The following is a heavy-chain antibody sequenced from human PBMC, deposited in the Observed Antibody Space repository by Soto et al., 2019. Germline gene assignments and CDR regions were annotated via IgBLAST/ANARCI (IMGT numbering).Heavy chain of an antibody. D-gene: IGHD3-22*01. J-gene: IGHJ3*02. Sequence: SETLSLTCAVSGGSISSGAYSWSWLRQAPGKGLEWIGFISHSGTTYYNPSLKSRVTMSVDISNNQFSLKLTSVTAADTAVFYCARWRRSSGYVRSFDIWGQGTMVTVSS. CDR2: ISHSGTT. CDR3: ARWRRSSGYVRSFDI. V-gene: IGHV4-30-2*01. CDR1: GGSISSGAYS.